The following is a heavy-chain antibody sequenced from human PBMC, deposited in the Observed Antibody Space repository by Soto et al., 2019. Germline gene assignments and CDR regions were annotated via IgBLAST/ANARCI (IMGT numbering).Heavy chain of an antibody. J-gene: IGHJ4*02. V-gene: IGHV4-59*08. CDR2: IYYSGST. D-gene: IGHD6-13*01. CDR1: GGSISSYY. Sequence: PSETLSLTCTVSGGSISSYYWSWIRQPPGKGLEWIGYIYYSGSTNYNPSLKSRVTISVDTSKNQFSLKLSSVTAADTAVYYCARHXSSWYSDYWAQGTLVTVSS. CDR3: ARHXSSWYSDY.